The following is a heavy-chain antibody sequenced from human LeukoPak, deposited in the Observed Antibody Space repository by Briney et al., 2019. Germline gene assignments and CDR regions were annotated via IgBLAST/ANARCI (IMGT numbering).Heavy chain of an antibody. D-gene: IGHD3-22*01. CDR3: ARARIAYYDSSGYYQHGLYYFDY. Sequence: SETLSLTCTVSGGSISSSNYYWGWIRQPPGKGLEWIGSIYYSGSTYYNPSLKSRVTISVDTSKNQFSLKLSSVTAADTAVYYCARARIAYYDSSGYYQHGLYYFDYWGQGTLVTVSS. CDR2: IYYSGST. J-gene: IGHJ4*02. CDR1: GGSISSSNYY. V-gene: IGHV4-39*01.